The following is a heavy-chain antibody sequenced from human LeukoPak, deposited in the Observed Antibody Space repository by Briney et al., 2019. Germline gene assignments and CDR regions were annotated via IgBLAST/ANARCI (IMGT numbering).Heavy chain of an antibody. CDR1: GYTLTELS. CDR2: FDPEDGET. D-gene: IGHD1-26*01. CDR3: ATDWAFRGSYYLDY. Sequence: GDSVKVSCKVSGYTLTELSMHWVRQAPGKGLEWMGGFDPEDGETIYAQKFQGRVTMTEDTSTDTAYMELSSLRSEDTAVYYCATDWAFRGSYYLDYWGQGTLVTVSS. J-gene: IGHJ4*02. V-gene: IGHV1-24*01.